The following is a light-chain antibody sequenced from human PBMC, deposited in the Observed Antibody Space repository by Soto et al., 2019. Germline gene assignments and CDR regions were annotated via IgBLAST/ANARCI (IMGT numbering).Light chain of an antibody. V-gene: IGKV3-15*01. CDR3: QQGHNWPLT. CDR2: GAS. CDR1: QSIYSE. Sequence: EIVMTLSTATLSLSTGESAALSCRASQSIYSELAWYQQKPGQPPRLLIYGASTRATGVPARFTGSESGSEFTLTISGLQSEDFAVYYCQQGHNWPLTFGQGTRLEI. J-gene: IGKJ2*01.